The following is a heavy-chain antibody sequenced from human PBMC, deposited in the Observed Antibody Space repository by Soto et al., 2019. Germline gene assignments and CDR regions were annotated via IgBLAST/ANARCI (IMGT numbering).Heavy chain of an antibody. Sequence: SVKVSCKASGGTFSSYAISWVRQAPGQGLEWMGGIIPIFGTANYAQKFQGRVTITADESTSTAYMELSSLRSEDTAVYYCASAEGAVRYYYDSSGWYYFDYWGQGTLVTVSS. J-gene: IGHJ4*02. CDR1: GGTFSSYA. V-gene: IGHV1-69*13. CDR3: ASAEGAVRYYYDSSGWYYFDY. CDR2: IIPIFGTA. D-gene: IGHD3-22*01.